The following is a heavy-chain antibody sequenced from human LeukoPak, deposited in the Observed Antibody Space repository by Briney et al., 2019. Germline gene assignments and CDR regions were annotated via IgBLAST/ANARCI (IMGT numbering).Heavy chain of an antibody. Sequence: ASVKVSCKASGYTFTSYAIHWVRQAPGQRLEWMGWINAANGNAKYSQKFQGRVTITRDTSASTAYMELSSLRSDDTAVYYCARVKGAFIAARLNYYYYYMDVWGKGTTVTVSS. V-gene: IGHV1-3*01. CDR2: INAANGNA. CDR1: GYTFTSYA. CDR3: ARVKGAFIAARLNYYYYYMDV. D-gene: IGHD6-6*01. J-gene: IGHJ6*03.